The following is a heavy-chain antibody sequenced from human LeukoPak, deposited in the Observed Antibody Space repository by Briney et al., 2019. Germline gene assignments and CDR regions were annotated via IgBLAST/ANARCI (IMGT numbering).Heavy chain of an antibody. D-gene: IGHD3-16*02. CDR1: GYTLTELS. J-gene: IGHJ5*02. CDR3: ATWHLGELSLPGYNWFDP. CDR2: FDPEDGET. V-gene: IGHV1-24*01. Sequence: ASVKVSCKVSGYTLTELSMHWVRQAPGKGLEWMGGFDPEDGETIYAQKFQGRVTMTEDTSTDTAYMVLSSLRSEDTAVYYCATWHLGELSLPGYNWFDPWGQGTLVTVSS.